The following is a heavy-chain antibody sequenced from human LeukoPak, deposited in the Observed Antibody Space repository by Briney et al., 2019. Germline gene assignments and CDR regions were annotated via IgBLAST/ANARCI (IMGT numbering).Heavy chain of an antibody. J-gene: IGHJ4*02. Sequence: PSETLSLTCTVSGGSISSYYWSWIRQPPGKGLEWIGYIYYSGSTNYNPSLKSRVTISVDTSKNQFSLKLSSVTAADTAVYYCARHAGGSYWGYYFDYWGQGTLVTVSS. CDR3: ARHAGGSYWGYYFDY. CDR1: GGSISSYY. V-gene: IGHV4-59*08. D-gene: IGHD1-26*01. CDR2: IYYSGST.